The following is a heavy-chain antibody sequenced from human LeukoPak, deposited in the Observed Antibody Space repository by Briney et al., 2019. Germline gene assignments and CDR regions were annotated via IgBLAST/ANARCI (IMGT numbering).Heavy chain of an antibody. CDR3: ARGYCSGGSCYYYYYYYYMDV. CDR2: INPSGGST. Sequence: ASVKVSCKASGYTFTSYYIHWVRQAPGQGLEWMGIINPSGGSTSYAQKFQGRVTMTRDTSTSTVYMELSSLRSEDTAVYYCARGYCSGGSCYYYYYYYYMDVWGKGTTVTVSS. D-gene: IGHD2-15*01. V-gene: IGHV1-46*01. CDR1: GYTFTSYY. J-gene: IGHJ6*03.